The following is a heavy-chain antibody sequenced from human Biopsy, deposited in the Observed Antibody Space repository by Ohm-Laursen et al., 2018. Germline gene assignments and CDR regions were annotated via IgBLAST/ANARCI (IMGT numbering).Heavy chain of an antibody. CDR1: GFSVSSYD. CDR3: ARDSSRRAREGGMDV. CDR2: ISETSSHI. V-gene: IGHV3-21*01. Sequence: GSLRLSCAASGFSVSSYDMNWGRQAPGKGLEWFSYISETSSHIYDADSVRGRFTVARDIAKNSLYLQLNSLRVEDTAVYYCARDSSRRAREGGMDVWGQGTTVTVSS. D-gene: IGHD6-6*01. J-gene: IGHJ6*02.